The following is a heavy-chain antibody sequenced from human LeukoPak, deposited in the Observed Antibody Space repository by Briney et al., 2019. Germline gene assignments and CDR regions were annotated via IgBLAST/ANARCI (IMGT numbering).Heavy chain of an antibody. CDR2: ISAYNGNT. CDR3: ARDYYVSLRPAGPDY. V-gene: IGHV1-18*01. D-gene: IGHD3-10*02. CDR1: GYTFTSYG. J-gene: IGHJ4*02. Sequence: ASVKVSCKASGYTFTSYGISWVRQAPGQGLEWMGWISAYNGNTNYAQKLHGRVTMTTDTSTSTAYMELRSLRSDDTAVYYCARDYYVSLRPAGPDYWGQGTLVTVSS.